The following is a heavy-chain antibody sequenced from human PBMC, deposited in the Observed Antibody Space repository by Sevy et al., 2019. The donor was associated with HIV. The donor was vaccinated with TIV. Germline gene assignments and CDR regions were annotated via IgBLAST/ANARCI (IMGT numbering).Heavy chain of an antibody. CDR1: GYTFSSYR. CDR2: ISALNGDT. J-gene: IGHJ4*02. Sequence: ASVKVSCKASGYTFSSYRITWVRQAPGQGPEWIGWISALNGDTNYAQKLQGIVTMTADTSTSTVYMDLRSLRSDDTAVYYCARAYCSGGRCYSLAYWGQGTLVTVSS. D-gene: IGHD2-15*01. CDR3: ARAYCSGGRCYSLAY. V-gene: IGHV1-18*01.